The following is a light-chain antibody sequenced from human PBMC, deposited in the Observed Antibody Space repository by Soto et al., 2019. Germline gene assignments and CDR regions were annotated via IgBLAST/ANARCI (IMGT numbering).Light chain of an antibody. CDR1: QSIXTW. Sequence: DIQMTQSPXALSAXXRXXXTSTCRASQSIXTWXAWYQQTPGKAPKVLIYDASKLEAGVPSRFXGTGSGTQFTLTNSSLQSXXFXPYYCQQYHAYSTFGPGTRVEVK. J-gene: IGKJ1*01. V-gene: IGKV1-5*01. CDR2: DAS. CDR3: QQYHAYST.